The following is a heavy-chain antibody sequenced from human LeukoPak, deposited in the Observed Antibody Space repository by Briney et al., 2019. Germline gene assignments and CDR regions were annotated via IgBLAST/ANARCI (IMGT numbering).Heavy chain of an antibody. CDR1: GYTFTSYG. J-gene: IGHJ3*02. V-gene: IGHV1-18*01. CDR3: TRVGGYSPSSTGGNAFDI. D-gene: IGHD6-6*01. Sequence: ASVKVSCKASGYTFTSYGISWVRQAPGQGLEWVGWLSPYSGNTNYAQKVQGRVIMTTDTSTSTAYMELRSLTSDDTAIYFCTRVGGYSPSSTGGNAFDIWGQGTMVTVSS. CDR2: LSPYSGNT.